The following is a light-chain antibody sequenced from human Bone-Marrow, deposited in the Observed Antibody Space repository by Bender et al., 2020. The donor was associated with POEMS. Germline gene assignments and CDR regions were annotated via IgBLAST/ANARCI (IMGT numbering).Light chain of an antibody. CDR2: PSH. J-gene: IGLJ3*02. Sequence: QSVLTQPPSASGTPGQRVTISCSGGSSNIGAHAVNWYQPLPGTAPKLLIYPSHRRPSEVPDRFSRSRSGTSASLAISGLQSEDEADYYCAVWDDSLNGWVFGGGTKLTVL. CDR3: AVWDDSLNGWV. CDR1: SSNIGAHA. V-gene: IGLV1-44*01.